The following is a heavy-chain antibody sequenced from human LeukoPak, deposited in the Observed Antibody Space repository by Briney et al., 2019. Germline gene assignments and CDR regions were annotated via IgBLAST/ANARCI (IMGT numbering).Heavy chain of an antibody. J-gene: IGHJ4*02. V-gene: IGHV4-39*01. CDR3: EKHEGSYYDKSGYTFDF. Sequence: PSETLSLTCSVSTGSVNSGVYYWGWVRQPPGKGLEWIGSIHSSGNSYCNPSLKSRVTLSVDTSKNQFSLKLSSVTAADRAVYYCEKHEGSYYDKSGYTFDFWGLGTLVTVSS. CDR1: TGSVNSGVYY. CDR2: IHSSGNS. D-gene: IGHD3-22*01.